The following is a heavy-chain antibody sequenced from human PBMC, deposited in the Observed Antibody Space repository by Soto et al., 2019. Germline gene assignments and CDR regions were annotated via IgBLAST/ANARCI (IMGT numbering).Heavy chain of an antibody. D-gene: IGHD1-1*01. J-gene: IGHJ5*02. CDR2: ISSSSSYI. Sequence: GGSLRLSCAASGFTFSSYSMNWVRQAPGKGLEWVSSISSSSSYIYYADSVKGRFTISRDNAKNSLYLQMNSLRAEDTAVYYCARAATGNWFDPWGQGTLVTVSS. CDR1: GFTFSSYS. CDR3: ARAATGNWFDP. V-gene: IGHV3-21*01.